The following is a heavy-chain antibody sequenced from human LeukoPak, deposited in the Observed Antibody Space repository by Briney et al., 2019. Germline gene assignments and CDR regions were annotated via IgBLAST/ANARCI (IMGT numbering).Heavy chain of an antibody. CDR2: IGTSSGT. V-gene: IGHV3-23*01. CDR3: ARRSINTRDFDY. D-gene: IGHD2-2*01. J-gene: IGHJ4*02. CDR1: GFTLSSYA. Sequence: HPGGSLRLSCTASGFTLSSYAMSWVRQAPGEGLEWVSAIGTSSGTYYGDSVKGRFTISRDNPKNTVYLEMSSLRAEDTAIYCCARRSINTRDFDYWGQGTLVTVSS.